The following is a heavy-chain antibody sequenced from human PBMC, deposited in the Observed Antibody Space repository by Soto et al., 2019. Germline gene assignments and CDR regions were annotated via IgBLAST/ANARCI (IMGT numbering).Heavy chain of an antibody. CDR1: GGSISSGGYY. CDR2: IYYSGST. CDR3: ASSSFLRSGDLFHGLDV. D-gene: IGHD3-10*01. V-gene: IGHV4-31*03. Sequence: PSETLSLTCTVSGGSISSGGYYWSWIRQHPGKGLEWIGYIYYSGSTYYNPSLKGRITISVDTSKNQFSLKLSSVTAADTAVYYCASSSFLRSGDLFHGLDVWGQGTTVTVSS. J-gene: IGHJ6*02.